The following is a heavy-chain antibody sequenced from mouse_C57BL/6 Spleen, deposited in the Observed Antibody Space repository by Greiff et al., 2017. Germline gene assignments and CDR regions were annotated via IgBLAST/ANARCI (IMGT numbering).Heavy chain of an antibody. V-gene: IGHV5-17*01. CDR3: ARDYYGSSDWYFEV. D-gene: IGHD1-1*01. J-gene: IGHJ1*03. CDR1: GFTFSDYG. CDR2: ISSGSSTI. Sequence: EVKLVESGGGLVKPGGSLKLSCAASGFTFSDYGMHWVRQAPEKGLEWVAYISSGSSTIYYADTVKGRFTISRDNAKNTLFLQMTSLRSEDTAMYYCARDYYGSSDWYFEVWGTGTTGTVSS.